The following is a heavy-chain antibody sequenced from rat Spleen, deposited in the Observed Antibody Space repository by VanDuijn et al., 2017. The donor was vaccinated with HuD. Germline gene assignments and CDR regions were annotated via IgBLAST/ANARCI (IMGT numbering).Heavy chain of an antibody. CDR1: GFSLTTYN. CDR3: ARWYGYNYFDY. CDR2: MWNGGGT. D-gene: IGHD1-9*01. J-gene: IGHJ2*01. Sequence: QVQLKETGPDLVQLTQTLSITCTVSGFSLTTYNVHWVRQPPGKGLEWMGAMWNGGGTDYNSAFKSRLSISRDTSKSQVFLKMNSLKTEDTAMYFCARWYGYNYFDYWGQGVMFTVSS. V-gene: IGHV2-64*01.